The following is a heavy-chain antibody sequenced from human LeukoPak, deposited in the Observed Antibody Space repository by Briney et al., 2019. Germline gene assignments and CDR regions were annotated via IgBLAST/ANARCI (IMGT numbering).Heavy chain of an antibody. J-gene: IGHJ6*02. Sequence: SETLSLTCTVSGGSISSSSYYWGWIRQPPGTGLEWIGSIYYTRSTYYNPSLKSRVTISVDTSKNQFSLKLHSVTAADTAVYYCARDSYYDLLTGYYPYYYYGMDVWGQGTTVTVSS. CDR1: GGSISSSSYY. CDR3: ARDSYYDLLTGYYPYYYYGMDV. CDR2: IYYTRST. D-gene: IGHD3-9*01. V-gene: IGHV4-39*02.